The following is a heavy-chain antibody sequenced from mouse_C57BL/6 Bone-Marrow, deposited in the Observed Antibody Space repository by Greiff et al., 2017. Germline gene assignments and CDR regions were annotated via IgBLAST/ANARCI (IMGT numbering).Heavy chain of an antibody. CDR3: TRDGDGYPVDY. Sequence: VQLQQSGAELVRPGASVTLSCKASGYTFTDYEMHWVKQTPVHGLEWIGALDPETGGTAYNQKFKGKAILTADKSSSTAYMELRSLTSEDSAVYYCTRDGDGYPVDYWGQGTTLTVSS. V-gene: IGHV1-15*01. CDR1: GYTFTDYE. CDR2: LDPETGGT. J-gene: IGHJ2*01. D-gene: IGHD2-3*01.